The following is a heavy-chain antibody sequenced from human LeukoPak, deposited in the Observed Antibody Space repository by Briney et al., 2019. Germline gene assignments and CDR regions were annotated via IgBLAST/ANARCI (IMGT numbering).Heavy chain of an antibody. D-gene: IGHD6-19*01. CDR3: ARVRGSGWSGFDY. Sequence: GGSLRLSCAASGFNSSTYTINWVRQAPGKGLEWVSSISGSGRYIKYVDSLKGRFTISRDNAKNSVYLQMNSLRAEDAAVYYCARVRGSGWSGFDYWGHGTLVTVSS. J-gene: IGHJ4*01. CDR1: GFNSSTYT. CDR2: ISGSGRYI. V-gene: IGHV3-21*01.